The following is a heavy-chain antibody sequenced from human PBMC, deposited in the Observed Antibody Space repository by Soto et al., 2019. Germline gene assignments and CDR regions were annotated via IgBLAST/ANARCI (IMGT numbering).Heavy chain of an antibody. V-gene: IGHV4-59*01. J-gene: IGHJ4*02. CDR2: IHYRGTT. CDR1: GTSISSYY. D-gene: IGHD2-8*01. CDR3: ARYKSYAIDY. Sequence: PSETLSLTCTVSGTSISSYYWSWIRQPPGKGLEWIANIHYRGTTNYNPSLARGVTLSVDTSKYRFSLKMATVTSADRALYFCARYKSYAIDYWGRGTLVTVSS.